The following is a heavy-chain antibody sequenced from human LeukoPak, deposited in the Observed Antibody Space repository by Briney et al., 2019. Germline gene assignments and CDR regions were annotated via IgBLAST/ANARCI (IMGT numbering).Heavy chain of an antibody. Sequence: GGSLRLSCAASGFTFSSCAMNWVRQAPGKGLEWVANIKEDGSERYYVDSVRGRFTVSRDNAKNSLYLQMGSLRVEDTAMYFCARLHSGRYYGDAFDMWGQGTMVTVSP. V-gene: IGHV3-7*03. J-gene: IGHJ3*02. CDR2: IKEDGSER. D-gene: IGHD1-26*01. CDR1: GFTFSSCA. CDR3: ARLHSGRYYGDAFDM.